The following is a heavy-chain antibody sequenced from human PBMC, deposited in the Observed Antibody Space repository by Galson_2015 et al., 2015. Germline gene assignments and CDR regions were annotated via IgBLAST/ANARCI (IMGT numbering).Heavy chain of an antibody. CDR3: ARSPTSKGYYDRPRPFDY. D-gene: IGHD3-22*01. Sequence: SVKVSCKASGGTFSSYTISWVRQAPGQGLEWMGRIIPILGIANYAQKFQGRVTITADKSTSTAYMELSSLRSEDTAVYYCARSPTSKGYYDRPRPFDYWGQGTLATVSS. CDR2: IIPILGIA. J-gene: IGHJ4*02. CDR1: GGTFSSYT. V-gene: IGHV1-69*02.